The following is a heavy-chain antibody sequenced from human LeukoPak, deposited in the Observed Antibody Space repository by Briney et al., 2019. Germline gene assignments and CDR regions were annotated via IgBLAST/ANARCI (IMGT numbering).Heavy chain of an antibody. V-gene: IGHV3-48*03. Sequence: GSLRLSCAASGFNLRNHEMNLVRPAPGKGLEWVSYISSSGSTIYYADSVKGRFTISRDNAKNSLYLQMNSLRAEDTAVYYCARYTAMAFDYWGQGTLVTVSS. CDR3: ARYTAMAFDY. J-gene: IGHJ4*02. CDR2: ISSSGSTI. CDR1: GFNLRNHE. D-gene: IGHD5-18*01.